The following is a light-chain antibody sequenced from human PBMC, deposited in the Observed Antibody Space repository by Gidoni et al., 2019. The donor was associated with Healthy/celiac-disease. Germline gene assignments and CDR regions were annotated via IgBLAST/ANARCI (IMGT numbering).Light chain of an antibody. CDR2: EVS. Sequence: QSALTQPASVSGSPGQSLTISCTGTSSAVGGYNYVSWYQQHPGKAPKLMIYEVSNRPSGVSNRFSGSKSGNTASLTISGLQAEDEADYYCSSYTSSSTLGVVFGGGTKLTVL. CDR1: SSAVGGYNY. CDR3: SSYTSSSTLGVV. J-gene: IGLJ2*01. V-gene: IGLV2-14*01.